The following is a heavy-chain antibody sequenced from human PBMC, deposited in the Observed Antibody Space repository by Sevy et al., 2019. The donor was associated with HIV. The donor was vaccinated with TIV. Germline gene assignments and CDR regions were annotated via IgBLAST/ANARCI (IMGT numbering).Heavy chain of an antibody. J-gene: IGHJ4*02. V-gene: IGHV3-33*01. Sequence: GGSLRLSCAASGFTFSSYGMHWVRQTPGKGLEWVAVIWYDGSNKYYADSVKGRFTISRDNSKNTLYLQMNSLRAEDTAVYYCARDKLPPVMVTMVRGALLYYFDYWGQGTLVTVSS. CDR2: IWYDGSNK. CDR3: ARDKLPPVMVTMVRGALLYYFDY. CDR1: GFTFSSYG. D-gene: IGHD3-10*01.